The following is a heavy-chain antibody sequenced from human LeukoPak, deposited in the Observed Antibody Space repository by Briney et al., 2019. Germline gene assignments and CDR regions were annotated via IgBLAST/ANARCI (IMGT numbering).Heavy chain of an antibody. CDR1: GFTFNDYW. CDR2: INSDGTTT. V-gene: IGHV3-74*01. J-gene: IGHJ5*01. CDR3: ARAGQGFDS. Sequence: GGSLRFSCAASGFTFNDYWMHWVRQGPGKGLLWVSRINSDGTTTTYADSVKGRFTVSRDNAKNTLYLQMNSLRAEDTAVYYCARAGQGFDSWGQGTLVTVSA.